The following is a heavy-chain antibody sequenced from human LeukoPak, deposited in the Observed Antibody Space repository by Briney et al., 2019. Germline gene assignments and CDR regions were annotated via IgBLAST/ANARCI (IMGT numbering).Heavy chain of an antibody. Sequence: SETLSLTCAVYGGSFSGYYWSWIRQPPGKGLEWIGEINHSGSTNYNPSLKSRVTISVDTSKNQFSLKLSPVTAADTAVYYCARGHLNCSGGSCYDYYYYYMDVWGKGTTVTVSS. J-gene: IGHJ6*03. CDR3: ARGHLNCSGGSCYDYYYYYMDV. CDR1: GGSFSGYY. CDR2: INHSGST. V-gene: IGHV4-34*01. D-gene: IGHD2-15*01.